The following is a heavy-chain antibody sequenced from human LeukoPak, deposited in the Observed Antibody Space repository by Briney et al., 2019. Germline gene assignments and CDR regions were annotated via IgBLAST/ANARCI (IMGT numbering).Heavy chain of an antibody. CDR3: ARERSVDTAYMDV. D-gene: IGHD5-18*01. Sequence: GGSLRLSCAASGFTFSSYSMNWVRQAPGKGLEWVSYISSSSSTIYYADSVKGRFTISRDNAKNSLYLKMNSLRAEDTAVYYCARERSVDTAYMDVWGKGTTVTVSS. J-gene: IGHJ6*03. CDR2: ISSSSSTI. CDR1: GFTFSSYS. V-gene: IGHV3-48*01.